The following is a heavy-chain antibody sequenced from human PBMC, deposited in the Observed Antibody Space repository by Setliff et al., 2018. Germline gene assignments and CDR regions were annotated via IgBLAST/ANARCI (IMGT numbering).Heavy chain of an antibody. V-gene: IGHV4-39*07. CDR1: GDSTMTTNNY. Sequence: SETLSLTCSVSGDSTMTTNNYWGWIRQPPGKGLEWIGRIHYGGTTYYSPSLKSRLTISVDTSKNQFSLKLRSVTAADTAVYYCARGGTFRYFDYWGQGTPVTVSS. CDR2: IHYGGTT. CDR3: ARGGTFRYFDY. D-gene: IGHD5-12*01. J-gene: IGHJ4*02.